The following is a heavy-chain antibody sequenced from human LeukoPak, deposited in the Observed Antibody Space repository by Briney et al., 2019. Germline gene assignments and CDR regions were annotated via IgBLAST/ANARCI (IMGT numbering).Heavy chain of an antibody. D-gene: IGHD2-2*01. J-gene: IGHJ5*02. CDR2: INGDASNT. Sequence: GGSLRLSCAASGLTFNRYWMHWVRQVAGKGLVWVARINGDASNTTYADSVKGRFTIYRDNAKNTLYLQMNSPRVDDTAVYYCARAMPHDNWFDPWGQGSLVTVSS. CDR1: GLTFNRYW. CDR3: ARAMPHDNWFDP. V-gene: IGHV3-74*03.